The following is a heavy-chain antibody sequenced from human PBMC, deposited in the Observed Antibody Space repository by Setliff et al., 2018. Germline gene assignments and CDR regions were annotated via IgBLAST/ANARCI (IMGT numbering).Heavy chain of an antibody. CDR1: GFILRNYG. CDR3: GRDDDTTSHYSILNF. Sequence: GGSLRLSCTASGFILRNYGIHWVRQAPGKGLEWVAVFWADGNRRFYADSVKGRFTVSRDLSMDTVFLQMDNLRAEDTALYYCGRDDDTTSHYSILNFWGQGTMVTVSS. V-gene: IGHV3-33*08. J-gene: IGHJ3*01. D-gene: IGHD4-4*01. CDR2: FWADGNRR.